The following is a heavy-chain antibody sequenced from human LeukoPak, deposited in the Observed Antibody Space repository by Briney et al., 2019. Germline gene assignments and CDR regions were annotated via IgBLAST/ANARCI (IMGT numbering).Heavy chain of an antibody. D-gene: IGHD3-22*01. J-gene: IGHJ6*03. Sequence: ASVKVSCKASGYTFTSYDINWVRQATGQGLEWMGWMNPNSGNTGYAQKFQSRVTMTRNTSISTAYMELSSLRSEDTAVYYCARGRYYYDSSGYYYYYYYMDVWGKGTTVTISS. CDR3: ARGRYYYDSSGYYYYYYYMDV. CDR1: GYTFTSYD. V-gene: IGHV1-8*01. CDR2: MNPNSGNT.